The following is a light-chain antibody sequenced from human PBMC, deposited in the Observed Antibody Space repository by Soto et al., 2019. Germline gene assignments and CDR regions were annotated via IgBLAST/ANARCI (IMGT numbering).Light chain of an antibody. CDR3: QQYGNSPPT. CDR2: GAS. CDR1: QSVSNSY. Sequence: EIVLTQSPGTLSLSPGERASLSCRASQSVSNSYLAWYQQKPGQAPRLLIYGASSRATGIPDRFSGSGSGTDFTLTISRLEPEDLAVYYCQQYGNSPPTFGQGTKLVIK. V-gene: IGKV3-20*01. J-gene: IGKJ2*01.